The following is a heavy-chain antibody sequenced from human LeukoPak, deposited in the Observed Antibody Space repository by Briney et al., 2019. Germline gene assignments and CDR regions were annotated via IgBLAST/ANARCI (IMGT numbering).Heavy chain of an antibody. J-gene: IGHJ5*02. CDR3: ARDGITIFGVVTENWFDP. V-gene: IGHV3-48*02. CDR2: ISSSSSTI. Sequence: GGSLRLSCAAPGFTFSSYSMNWVRQAPGKGLEWVSYISSSSSTIYYADSVEGRFTISRDNAKNSLYLQMNSLRDEDTAVYYCARDGITIFGVVTENWFDPWGQGTLVTVSS. CDR1: GFTFSSYS. D-gene: IGHD3-3*01.